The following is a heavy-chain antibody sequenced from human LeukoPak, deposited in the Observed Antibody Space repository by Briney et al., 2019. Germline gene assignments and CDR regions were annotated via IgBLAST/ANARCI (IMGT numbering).Heavy chain of an antibody. CDR3: AANTNNLGDVNWFDP. D-gene: IGHD1/OR15-1a*01. J-gene: IGHJ5*02. CDR2: ISYIGST. Sequence: KPSETLSLTXTVSGASVNSYYWNWIRQSPGKGLEWIGFISYIGSTNYDPSLRNRVTISLDTSKNQVFLKLNSVTAADTAVYYCAANTNNLGDVNWFDPWGQGTLVTVSS. CDR1: GASVNSYY. V-gene: IGHV4-59*02.